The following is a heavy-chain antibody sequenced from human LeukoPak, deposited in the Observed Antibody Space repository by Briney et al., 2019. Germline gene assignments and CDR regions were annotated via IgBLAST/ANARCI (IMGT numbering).Heavy chain of an antibody. CDR2: ISSDGSNK. Sequence: GGSLRLSCAASGFTFNDYAMHWVRQAPGKGLEWVAFISSDGSNKYYADSVRGRFTISRDNSKNTLYLQVNGLRAEDTAVYYCARDQGKGYYYYGMDVWGQGTTVTVSS. CDR1: GFTFNDYA. CDR3: ARDQGKGYYYYGMDV. V-gene: IGHV3-30-3*01. J-gene: IGHJ6*02.